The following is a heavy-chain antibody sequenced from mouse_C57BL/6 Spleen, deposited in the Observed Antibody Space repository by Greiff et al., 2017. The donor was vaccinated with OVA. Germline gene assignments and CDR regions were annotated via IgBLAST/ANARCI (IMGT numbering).Heavy chain of an antibody. V-gene: IGHV14-4*01. Sequence: EVQLQQSGAELVRPGASVTLSCTASGFNIKDDYMHWVKQRPEQGLEWIGWIDPENGDTEYASKFQGKATITADTSSNTAYLQLSSLTSEDTAVYYCTPYYGSSPFHYWGQGTLVTVSA. D-gene: IGHD1-1*01. CDR3: TPYYGSSPFHY. CDR1: GFNIKDDY. J-gene: IGHJ3*01. CDR2: IDPENGDT.